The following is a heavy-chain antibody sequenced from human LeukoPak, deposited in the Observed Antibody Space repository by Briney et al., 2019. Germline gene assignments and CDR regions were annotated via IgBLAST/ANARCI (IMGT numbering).Heavy chain of an antibody. Sequence: GASVKVSCKASGYTFTGYYIHWVRQAPGQGLEWMGWINPNINGTNYAQKFQGRVTMTRNTSISTAYMELSSLRSEDTAVYYCARGRQSSGWYRPWEYYYYMDVWGKGTTVTISS. V-gene: IGHV1-2*02. J-gene: IGHJ6*03. CDR2: INPNINGT. D-gene: IGHD6-19*01. CDR3: ARGRQSSGWYRPWEYYYYMDV. CDR1: GYTFTGYY.